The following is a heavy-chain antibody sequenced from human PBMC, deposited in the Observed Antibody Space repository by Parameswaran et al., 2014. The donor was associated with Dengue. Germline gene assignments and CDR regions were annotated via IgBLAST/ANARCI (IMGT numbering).Heavy chain of an antibody. Sequence: VRQAPGKGLEWIGEINHSGSTNYNPSLKSRVTISVDTSKNQFSLKLSSVTAADTAVYYCARGTSMVRGVMMWDYYGMDVWGQGTTVTVSS. D-gene: IGHD3-10*01. CDR3: ARGTSMVRGVMMWDYYGMDV. CDR2: INHSGST. V-gene: IGHV4-34*01. J-gene: IGHJ6*02.